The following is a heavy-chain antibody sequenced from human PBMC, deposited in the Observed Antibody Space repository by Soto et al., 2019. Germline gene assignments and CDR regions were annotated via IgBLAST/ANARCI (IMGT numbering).Heavy chain of an antibody. V-gene: IGHV3-30-3*01. J-gene: IGHJ6*04. CDR1: GFFFSIYI. CDR2: ISHDGSDR. D-gene: IGHD5-18*01. CDR3: ARDRGGSADGYKLYYNLYALEV. Sequence: GGSLRLSCAASGFFFSIYIIHWVRQAQGKGLEWVAVISHDGSDRYYADSVKGRFTISREKSKNTLYRLMNSLRAEDTAVYHCARDRGGSADGYKLYYNLYALEVWAKGSTVPVSS.